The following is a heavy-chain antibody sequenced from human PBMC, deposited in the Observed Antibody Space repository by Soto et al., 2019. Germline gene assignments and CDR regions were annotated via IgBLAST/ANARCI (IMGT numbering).Heavy chain of an antibody. CDR1: GGSISSYY. CDR3: ARLIYYDFWSGPYYYYMDV. D-gene: IGHD3-3*01. CDR2: IYYSGST. V-gene: IGHV4-59*01. J-gene: IGHJ6*03. Sequence: SETLSLTCTVSGGSISSYYWSWIRQPPGKGLEWIGYIYYSGSTNYNPSLKSRVTISVDTSKNQFSLKLSSVTAADTAVYYCARLIYYDFWSGPYYYYMDVWGKGTTVTVSS.